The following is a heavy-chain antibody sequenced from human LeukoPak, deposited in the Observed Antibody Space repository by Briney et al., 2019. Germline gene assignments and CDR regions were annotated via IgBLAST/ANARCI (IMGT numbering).Heavy chain of an antibody. CDR3: ARVDGYNMLPTSPPDS. D-gene: IGHD5-24*01. CDR2: IYSSGST. CDR1: GGAISSYY. V-gene: IGHV4-59*01. Sequence: SETLSLTCTVSGGAISSYYWGWIRQPPGKGLEWIRFIYSSGSTNYNPSLKSRVTISVDTSKNQFSLNLSSVTAADTAVYYCARVDGYNMLPTSPPDSWGQGTLVTVSS. J-gene: IGHJ4*02.